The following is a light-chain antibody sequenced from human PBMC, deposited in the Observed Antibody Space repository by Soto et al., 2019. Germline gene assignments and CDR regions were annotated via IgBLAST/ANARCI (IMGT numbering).Light chain of an antibody. Sequence: QSVLTQPASVSGSPGQSITISCTGTSSDVGGYNYVSWYQQHPGKAPKLMIYNVYDRPSGISYRFSGSKSGNTASLTISGLQGEDEADYYCSAHTVSRTYVFGTGTKLTVL. CDR3: SAHTVSRTYV. CDR2: NVY. CDR1: SSDVGGYNY. J-gene: IGLJ1*01. V-gene: IGLV2-14*01.